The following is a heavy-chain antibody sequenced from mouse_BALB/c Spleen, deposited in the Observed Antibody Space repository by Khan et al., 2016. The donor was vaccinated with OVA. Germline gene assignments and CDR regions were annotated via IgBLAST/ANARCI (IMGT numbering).Heavy chain of an antibody. V-gene: IGHV1S132*01. CDR1: GYIFTSYW. Sequence: VKLLESGAELVRPGASVKLSCKTSGYIFTSYWIHWIKQRSGQGLEWIARIYPGTDNTYYNERLKDKATLTADKSSSTAYMQLSSLKSEDSAVYFCAREDALYDFDYWGQGTTLTVSS. J-gene: IGHJ2*01. D-gene: IGHD1-1*01. CDR2: IYPGTDNT. CDR3: AREDALYDFDY.